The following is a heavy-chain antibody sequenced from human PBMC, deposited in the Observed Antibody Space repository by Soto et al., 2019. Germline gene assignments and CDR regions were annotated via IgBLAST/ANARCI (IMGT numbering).Heavy chain of an antibody. CDR2: ISYDGSNK. D-gene: IGHD2-15*01. CDR3: AKTSVDRIGRRCYSGDY. J-gene: IGHJ4*02. Sequence: QTGRSPRLSFAASGFTFSSYGMHWVRQAPGKGLEWVAVISYDGSNKYYADSVKGRFTISRDNSKNTLYLQMNSLRAEDTAVYYCAKTSVDRIGRRCYSGDYWGQEILVSV. V-gene: IGHV3-30*18. CDR1: GFTFSSYG.